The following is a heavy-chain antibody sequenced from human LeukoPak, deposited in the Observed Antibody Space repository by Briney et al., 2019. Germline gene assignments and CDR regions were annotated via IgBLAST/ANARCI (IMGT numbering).Heavy chain of an antibody. CDR3: ARDIGSPKGWNDPGEAPWDNWFDP. CDR1: GGTFSSYA. D-gene: IGHD1-1*01. J-gene: IGHJ5*02. V-gene: IGHV1-69*06. Sequence: ASVKVSCKASGGTFSSYAISWVRQAPGQGLEWMGGIIPIFGTANYAQKFQGRVTITADKSTSTAYMELSSLRSEDTAVYYCARDIGSPKGWNDPGEAPWDNWFDPWGQGTLVTVSS. CDR2: IIPIFGTA.